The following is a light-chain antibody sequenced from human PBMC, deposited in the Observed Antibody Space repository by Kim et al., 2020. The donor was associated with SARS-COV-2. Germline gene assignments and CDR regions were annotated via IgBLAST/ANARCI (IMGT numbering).Light chain of an antibody. CDR1: HSIANS. J-gene: IGKJ5*01. V-gene: IGKV3-15*01. CDR3: QQYHNWPPIT. CDR2: DVS. Sequence: SPAERATHSCRASHSIANSLAWYQQKLGQTHRLVIYDVSTRATGIPARFRGSGSGTEFTRTVSSLLSEDFAVYYCQQYHNWPPITFGQGTRLEIK.